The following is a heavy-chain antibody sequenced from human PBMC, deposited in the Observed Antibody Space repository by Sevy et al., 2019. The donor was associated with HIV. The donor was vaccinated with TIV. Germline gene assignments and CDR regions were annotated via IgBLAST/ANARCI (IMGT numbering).Heavy chain of an antibody. V-gene: IGHV4-59*01. Sequence: LRLSCTVSGGSISNFYWSWIRQPPGKGLEWIGNIYYSASTNYNPSLKSRVTISVDTSKNQLSLRLNSVTAADTAVYYCAREPPYYDILSGYSYGMDVWGQGTTVTVSS. CDR3: AREPPYYDILSGYSYGMDV. J-gene: IGHJ6*02. D-gene: IGHD3-9*01. CDR1: GGSISNFY. CDR2: IYYSAST.